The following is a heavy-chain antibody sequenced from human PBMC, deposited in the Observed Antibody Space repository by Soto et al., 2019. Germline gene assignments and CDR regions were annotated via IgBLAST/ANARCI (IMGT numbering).Heavy chain of an antibody. Sequence: SETLSLTCTVSGGSINGYYWGWIRQPPGKGLEWIGYIYHSGSTYYNPSLKSRVSISVDRSKNQFSLKVRSVTAADTAVYYCARETYSDYVGYFDPWGQGIQVTFSS. CDR2: IYHSGST. V-gene: IGHV4-59*12. J-gene: IGHJ5*02. D-gene: IGHD2-21*01. CDR3: ARETYSDYVGYFDP. CDR1: GGSINGYY.